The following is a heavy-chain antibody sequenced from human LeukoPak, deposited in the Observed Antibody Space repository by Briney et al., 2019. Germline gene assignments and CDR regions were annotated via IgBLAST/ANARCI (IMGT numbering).Heavy chain of an antibody. CDR3: ARTYYDILTGYNPHFDY. CDR1: GFTFNTYT. Sequence: GGSLRLSCAASGFTFNTYTMNWVRQAPGKGLEWVSSITASSTAIYSADSVKGRFTISRDNAKNFLYLQMNSLRAEDTAVYYCARTYYDILTGYNPHFDYWGQGILVTVSS. D-gene: IGHD3-9*01. V-gene: IGHV3-21*01. J-gene: IGHJ4*02. CDR2: ITASSTAI.